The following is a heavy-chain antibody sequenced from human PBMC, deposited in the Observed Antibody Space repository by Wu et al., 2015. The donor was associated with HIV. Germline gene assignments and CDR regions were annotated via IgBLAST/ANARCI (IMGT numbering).Heavy chain of an antibody. CDR2: IIPIFGTA. CDR3: ARYGSGSYYINYYYGMDR. Sequence: QVQLVQSGAEVKKPGSSVKVSCKASGGTFSSYAISWVRQAPGQGLEWMGGIIPIFGTANYAQKFQGRVTITTDESTSTAYMELSSLRSEDTAVYYCARYGSGSYYINYYYGMDRLGPRDHGHRLL. J-gene: IGHJ6*02. D-gene: IGHD3-10*01. CDR1: GGTFSSYA. V-gene: IGHV1-69*05.